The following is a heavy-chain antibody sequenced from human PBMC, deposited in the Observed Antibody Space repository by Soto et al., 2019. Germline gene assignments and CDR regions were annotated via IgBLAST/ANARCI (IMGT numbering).Heavy chain of an antibody. D-gene: IGHD6-25*01. J-gene: IGHJ5*02. V-gene: IGHV6-1*01. CDR1: GDSVSSNSAA. CDR2: TYYRSKWFN. Sequence: SQTLSLTCAISGDSVSSNSAAWTWIRQSPSRGLEFLGRTYYRSKWFNDYAISVKSRITINPDTSKNQFSLQLNSVTPEDTAVYYCAREVEQRRAYKCSDPWGRGTLDIGSS. CDR3: AREVEQRRAYKCSDP.